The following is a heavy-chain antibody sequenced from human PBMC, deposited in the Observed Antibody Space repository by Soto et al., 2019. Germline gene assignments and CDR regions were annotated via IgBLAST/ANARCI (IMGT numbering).Heavy chain of an antibody. J-gene: IGHJ5*02. CDR2: ISSSGSYI. V-gene: IGHV3-21*01. Sequence: EVQLVESGGGLVEPGGSLRLSCAASGFTFSTYSMNWVRQPPGKGLEWISSISSSGSYINDADSVNGRFTISRDNAKNSLYLQMNSLRAEDTAVYYCARGAYYDSSGYRWFDPWGQGTLVTVSS. CDR3: ARGAYYDSSGYRWFDP. CDR1: GFTFSTYS. D-gene: IGHD3-22*01.